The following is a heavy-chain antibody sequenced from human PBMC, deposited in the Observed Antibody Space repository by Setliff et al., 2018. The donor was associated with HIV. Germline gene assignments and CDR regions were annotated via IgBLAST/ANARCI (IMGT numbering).Heavy chain of an antibody. Sequence: ASVKVSCKASGYTFTSYGISWVRQAPGQGLEWMGWISTYNGNTRYAQKVQGRVTMTTDTSTSTAYMELRSLRSDDTAVYYCARAPSGVVIGPDYWGQGTLVTVSS. CDR2: ISTYNGNT. J-gene: IGHJ4*02. CDR3: ARAPSGVVIGPDY. CDR1: GYTFTSYG. V-gene: IGHV1-18*01. D-gene: IGHD3-3*01.